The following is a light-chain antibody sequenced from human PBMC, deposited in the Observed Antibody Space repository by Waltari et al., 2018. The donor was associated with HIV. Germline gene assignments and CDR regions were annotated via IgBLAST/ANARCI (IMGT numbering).Light chain of an antibody. CDR3: ATWDGSLGGAYV. V-gene: IGLV1-47*01. CDR2: RDN. CDR1: TSNVGSNF. J-gene: IGLJ1*01. Sequence: QSVLTQPPSASGTPGPRVTLSCSGTTSNVGSNFVSWYQQLPGTAPKLLIYRDNRRPSGVPDRFSGSKSGASASLAISGLRSEDEADYYCATWDGSLGGAYVFGAGTKVSVL.